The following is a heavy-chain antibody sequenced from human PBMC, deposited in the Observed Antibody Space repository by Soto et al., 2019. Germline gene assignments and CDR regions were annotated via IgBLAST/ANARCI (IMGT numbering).Heavy chain of an antibody. Sequence: SETLSLTCTVSGGSISSGGYYWSWIRQHPGKGLEWIGYIYYSGSTNYNPSLKSRVTISVDTSKNQFSLKLSSVTAADTAVYYCARGRQMILEWLLPRRWFDPWGQGTLVTVSS. CDR3: ARGRQMILEWLLPRRWFDP. J-gene: IGHJ5*02. CDR2: IYYSGST. CDR1: GGSISSGGYY. V-gene: IGHV4-31*03. D-gene: IGHD3-3*01.